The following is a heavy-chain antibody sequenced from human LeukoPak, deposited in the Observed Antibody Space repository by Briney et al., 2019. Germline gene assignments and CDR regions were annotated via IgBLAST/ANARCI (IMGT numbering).Heavy chain of an antibody. CDR1: GSPSSTYG. D-gene: IGHD2-21*01. CDR3: APRVVVIAAPFDY. CDR2: IRYDGSNK. V-gene: IGHV3-30*02. Sequence: PGGSLRLSCAASGSPSSTYGMHWVRQAPGKGLEWVAFIRYDGSNKSYSDSVKGRFTISRDNSKNTLYLQMNSLRVDDTAVYYCAPRVVVIAAPFDYWGQGTLVTVSS. J-gene: IGHJ4*02.